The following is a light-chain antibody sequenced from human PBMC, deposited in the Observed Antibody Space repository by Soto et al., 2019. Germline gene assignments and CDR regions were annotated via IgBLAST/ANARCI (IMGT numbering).Light chain of an antibody. CDR3: QQYNSYSRT. J-gene: IGKJ1*01. V-gene: IGKV1-5*01. Sequence: IQMTQSPSTLYASFGDRATITWRASQSISSWLAWYQQKPGKAPKLLIYDASSLESGVPSRFSVSGSGTEFTLTISGLKNDDFATYYCQQYNSYSRTFCQGTKVDIK. CDR1: QSISSW. CDR2: DAS.